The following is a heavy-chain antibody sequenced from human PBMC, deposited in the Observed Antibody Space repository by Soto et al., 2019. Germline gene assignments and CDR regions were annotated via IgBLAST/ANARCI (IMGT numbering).Heavy chain of an antibody. Sequence: EVQVLDSGGGLVQPGGSLRLSCAASGFTFSNYAMNWVRQAPGKGLEWVSAISGSGSSTYYADSVKGRFTISRDNSKNTLYLQMNSLGAEDTAVYYCAKGTRYCINGVCVLMDYWGQGTLVTVSS. CDR2: ISGSGSST. D-gene: IGHD2-8*01. V-gene: IGHV3-23*01. CDR3: AKGTRYCINGVCVLMDY. CDR1: GFTFSNYA. J-gene: IGHJ4*02.